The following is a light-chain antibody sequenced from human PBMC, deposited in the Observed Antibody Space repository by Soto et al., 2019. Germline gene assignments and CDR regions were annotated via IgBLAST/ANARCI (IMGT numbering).Light chain of an antibody. CDR3: QQFYSTPYT. J-gene: IGKJ2*01. CDR1: QSVLYSSNNNNY. V-gene: IGKV4-1*01. CDR2: WAS. Sequence: DIVMTQSPDSLAVSLGERATINCKSSQSVLYSSNNNNYLAWYQHKPGQPPKLLIYWASTRKSGVPDRFSGSGSGTDFNLTISSLQAEDVAVYYCQQFYSTPYTFGQGTKLEIK.